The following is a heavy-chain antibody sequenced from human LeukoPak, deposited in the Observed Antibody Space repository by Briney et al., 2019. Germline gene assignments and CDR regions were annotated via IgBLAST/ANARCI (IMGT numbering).Heavy chain of an antibody. J-gene: IGHJ4*02. CDR3: ASAFYSGSYLH. D-gene: IGHD1-26*01. Sequence: SETLSLTCTVSGGSISSSSYYWGWIRQPPGKGLEWIGSIHYSGSTYYNPSLKSRVTISVDTSKNQFSLKLSSVTAADTAVYYCASAFYSGSYLHWGRGTLVTVSS. V-gene: IGHV4-39*01. CDR2: IHYSGST. CDR1: GGSISSSSYY.